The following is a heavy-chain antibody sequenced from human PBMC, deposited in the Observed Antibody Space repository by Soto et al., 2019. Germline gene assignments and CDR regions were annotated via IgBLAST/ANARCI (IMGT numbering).Heavy chain of an antibody. V-gene: IGHV1-69*13. Sequence: SVKVSCKASGGTFSSYAISWVRQAPGQGLEWMGGIIPIFGTANYAQKFQGRVTITADESTSTAYMELSSLRSEDTAVYYCARTPDSSSSVNYYYYYGMDVWGQGTTVTVSS. CDR2: IIPIFGTA. CDR1: GGTFSSYA. CDR3: ARTPDSSSSVNYYYYYGMDV. D-gene: IGHD6-6*01. J-gene: IGHJ6*02.